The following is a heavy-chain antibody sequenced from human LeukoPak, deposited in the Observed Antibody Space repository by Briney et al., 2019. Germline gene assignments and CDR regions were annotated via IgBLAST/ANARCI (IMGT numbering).Heavy chain of an antibody. V-gene: IGHV4-59*01. CDR2: IYYSGST. CDR3: ARGSYYYGSGSYYSYYYYGMDV. Sequence: SETLSLTCTVSGGSISSYYWSCIRQPPGKGLEWIGYIYYSGSTNYNPSLKSRVTISVDTSKNQFSLKLSSVTAADTAVYYCARGSYYYGSGSYYSYYYYGMDVWGQGTTVTVSS. J-gene: IGHJ6*02. D-gene: IGHD3-10*01. CDR1: GGSISSYY.